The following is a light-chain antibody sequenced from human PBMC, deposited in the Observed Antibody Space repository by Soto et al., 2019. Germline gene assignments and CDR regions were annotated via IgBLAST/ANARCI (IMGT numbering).Light chain of an antibody. CDR2: AAS. J-gene: IGKJ1*01. V-gene: IGKV3-15*01. Sequence: EIVMTQSPATLSVSPGERATLSCRASQSISDNLAWYQQKPGQAPRLLIYAASTRATGIPARISDSGSGTEFTLTISSLQSEDFAVYYCQQYDNWPKTFGQGTKVEIK. CDR3: QQYDNWPKT. CDR1: QSISDN.